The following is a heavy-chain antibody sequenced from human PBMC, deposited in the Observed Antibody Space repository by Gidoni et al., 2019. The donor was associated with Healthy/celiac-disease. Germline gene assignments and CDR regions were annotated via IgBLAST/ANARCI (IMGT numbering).Heavy chain of an antibody. CDR3: ARAFGENYYGSGSYYNWFDP. D-gene: IGHD3-10*01. CDR1: GGSISSGGYY. CDR2: IYYSGST. Sequence: QVQLQESGPGLVKPSQTLSLTCTVSGGSISSGGYYWSWIRQHPGKGLEWIGYIYYSGSTYYNPSLKSRVTISVDTSKNQFSLKLSSVTAADTAVYYCARAFGENYYGSGSYYNWFDPWGQGTLVTVSS. V-gene: IGHV4-31*03. J-gene: IGHJ5*02.